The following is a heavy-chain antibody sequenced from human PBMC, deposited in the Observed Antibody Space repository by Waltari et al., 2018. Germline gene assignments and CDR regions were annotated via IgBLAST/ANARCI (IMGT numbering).Heavy chain of an antibody. CDR1: GDTFSSYA. Sequence: QVQLVQSGAEVKKPGSSVKVSCKASGDTFSSYAISWVRQAPGQGLEWMGGIIPIFGTANYAQKFQGRVTITTDESTSTAYMELSSLRSEDTAVYYCAGRTSGSGSLSYFDYWGQGTLVTVSS. J-gene: IGHJ4*02. D-gene: IGHD1-26*01. CDR3: AGRTSGSGSLSYFDY. CDR2: IIPIFGTA. V-gene: IGHV1-69*05.